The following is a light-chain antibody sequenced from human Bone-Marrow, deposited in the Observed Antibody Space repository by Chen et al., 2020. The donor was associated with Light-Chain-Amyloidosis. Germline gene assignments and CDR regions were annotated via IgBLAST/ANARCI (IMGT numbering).Light chain of an antibody. CDR3: QSADSSGTYEVI. Sequence: SYELTQPPSVSVSPGQTARITCSGDALPTKYAYWYQQKPGQAPVLVVHRDTERPSGSAERVSGSSSGTTATLTISGVQAEDEADYHCQSADSSGTYEVIFGGGTKLTVL. J-gene: IGLJ2*01. V-gene: IGLV3-25*03. CDR1: ALPTKY. CDR2: RDT.